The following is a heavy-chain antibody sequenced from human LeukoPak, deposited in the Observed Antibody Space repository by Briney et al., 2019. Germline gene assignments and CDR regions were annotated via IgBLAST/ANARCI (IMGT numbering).Heavy chain of an antibody. V-gene: IGHV4-59*08. CDR3: ARHVDTAMVTRDYYFYMDV. CDR1: GGSISRYY. CDR2: IYYSGST. J-gene: IGHJ6*03. D-gene: IGHD5-18*01. Sequence: SETLSLTCTVSGGSISRYYRSWIRQPPGKGLEWIGYIYYSGSTNYNPSLKSRVTISVDTSKNQFSLKLSSVTAADTAVYYCARHVDTAMVTRDYYFYMDVWGKGTTVTVSS.